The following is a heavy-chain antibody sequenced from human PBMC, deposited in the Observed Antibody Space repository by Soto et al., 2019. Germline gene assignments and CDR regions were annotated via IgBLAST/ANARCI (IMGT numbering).Heavy chain of an antibody. CDR1: GFSLSTSGVG. CDR3: AQRRHCSGGSCYSSWFDP. D-gene: IGHD2-15*01. V-gene: IGHV2-5*02. CDR2: IYWDDDK. J-gene: IGHJ5*02. Sequence: SGPTLVNPTQTLTLTCTFSGFSLSTSGVGVGWIRQPPGKALEWLALIYWDDDKRYSPSLKSRLTITKDTSKNQVVLTMTNMDPVDTATYYCAQRRHCSGGSCYSSWFDPWGQGTLVTVSS.